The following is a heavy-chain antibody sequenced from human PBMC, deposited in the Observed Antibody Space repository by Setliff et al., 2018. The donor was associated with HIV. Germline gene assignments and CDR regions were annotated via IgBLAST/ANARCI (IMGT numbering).Heavy chain of an antibody. CDR2: VKNKFDNYIT. Sequence: GGSLRLSCAASGFTFSDHYMDWVRQAPGKGLEWVARVKNKFDNYITQYAASVKGRFTISRDDSKSIAYLQMNSLKTEDTAVYYCSRGVLQFLEWSSSGDYYYYMDVWGKGTTVTVSS. CDR1: GFTFSDHY. D-gene: IGHD3-3*01. CDR3: SRGVLQFLEWSSSGDYYYYMDV. J-gene: IGHJ6*03. V-gene: IGHV3-72*01.